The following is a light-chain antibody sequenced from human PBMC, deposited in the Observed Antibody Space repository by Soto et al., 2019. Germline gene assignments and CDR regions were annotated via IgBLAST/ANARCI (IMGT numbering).Light chain of an antibody. CDR1: KLGDKY. CDR2: QDS. V-gene: IGLV3-1*01. Sequence: SYELTQPPSVSVSPGQTASITCSGDKLGDKYACWYQQKPGQSPVLVIYQDSKRPSGIPERFSGSNSGNTATLTISGTQAMDEADCYCQSWDSIHRLVFGGGTKLTVL. CDR3: QSWDSIHRLV. J-gene: IGLJ2*01.